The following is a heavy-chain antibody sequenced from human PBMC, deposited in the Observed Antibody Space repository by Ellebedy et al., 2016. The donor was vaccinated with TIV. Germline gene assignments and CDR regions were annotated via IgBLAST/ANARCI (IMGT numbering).Heavy chain of an antibody. Sequence: SETLSLTCSVSGGSLTGYYWSWIRQSPGKGLEWIGHISSTGTTTYNPSLRSRVTIVAVDTSDYEFSLKLTSVTAADSALYFCAVSLITPGAFDYWGQGMLVTVSS. CDR3: AVSLITPGAFDY. J-gene: IGHJ4*02. CDR1: GGSLTGYY. V-gene: IGHV4-59*03. CDR2: ISSTGTT. D-gene: IGHD1-14*01.